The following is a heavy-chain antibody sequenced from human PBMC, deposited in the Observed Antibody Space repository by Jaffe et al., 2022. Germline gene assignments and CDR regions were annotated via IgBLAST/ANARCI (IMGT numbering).Heavy chain of an antibody. V-gene: IGHV4-38-2*02. CDR3: ARDSSGSGAYWSN. CDR1: GDSITSAFY. D-gene: IGHD3-10*01. J-gene: IGHJ4*02. CDR2: VRVGST. Sequence: QVQLQESGPGILKPSETLTLTCIVSGDSITSAFYWGCLRQSPGKGLQWIASVRVGSTYYNPSLRRRLTMSLDTSKNQFSLNLTSMTAADTAVYFCARDSSGSGAYWSNWGQGTLVTVSS.